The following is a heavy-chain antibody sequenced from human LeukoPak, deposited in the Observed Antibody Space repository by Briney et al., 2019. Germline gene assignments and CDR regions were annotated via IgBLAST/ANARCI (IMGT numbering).Heavy chain of an antibody. Sequence: ETLSLTCTVSGGSISSSSYYWGWIRQPPGKGLEWVANIKEDGSEKYYVDSVKGRFTISRDNAKNSLYLQMNSVRAEDTAVYYCARDLVFEGIAVAGSDWGQGTLVTVSS. D-gene: IGHD6-13*01. J-gene: IGHJ4*02. CDR2: IKEDGSEK. CDR1: GGSISSSSYY. CDR3: ARDLVFEGIAVAGSD. V-gene: IGHV3-7*01.